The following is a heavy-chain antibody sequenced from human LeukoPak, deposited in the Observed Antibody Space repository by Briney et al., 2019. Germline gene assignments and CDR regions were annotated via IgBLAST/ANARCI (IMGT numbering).Heavy chain of an antibody. CDR2: INHSAST. CDR3: ARGTRRRSWFYP. D-gene: IGHD4-17*01. Sequence: SETLSLTCAVYGGSFSGDYCSWIRQPPGTRLEWIGEINHSASTNYNPSLKSRLTISVGQSNNQFSLELRSVTAAATAVLYCARGTRRRSWFYPWGQGTLVSVS. V-gene: IGHV4-34*01. CDR1: GGSFSGDY. J-gene: IGHJ5*02.